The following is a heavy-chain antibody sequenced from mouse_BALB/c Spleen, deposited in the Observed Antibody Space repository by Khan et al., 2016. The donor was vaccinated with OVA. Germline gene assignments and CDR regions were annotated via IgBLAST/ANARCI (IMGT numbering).Heavy chain of an antibody. CDR1: GFAFSSYY. D-gene: IGHD2-1*01. CDR3: TRSGYGNPFAF. CDR2: INPNNGDS. Sequence: QVQLQQPGAELVKPGTAVKLSCKASGFAFSSYYMYWVKQRPGQGLEWIGGINPNNGDSDFNEKFKTKATLTVDKSSSTAYMQLRSLTSGDSAVYYCTRSGYGNPFAFWGQGTLVTVSA. J-gene: IGHJ3*01. V-gene: IGHV1S81*02.